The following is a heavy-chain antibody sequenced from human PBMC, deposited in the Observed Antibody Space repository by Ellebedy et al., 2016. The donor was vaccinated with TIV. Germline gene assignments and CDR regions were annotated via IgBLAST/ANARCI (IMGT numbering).Heavy chain of an antibody. V-gene: IGHV4-61*01. D-gene: IGHD5-18*01. CDR2: IYYSGST. CDR1: GDSLSSSSSY. Sequence: SETLSLTCTVSGDSLSSSSSYWGWIRQPPGKGLEWIGYIYYSGSTDYNPSLKSRVTISVDTSKNQFSLKLSSVTAADTAVYYCARPRGYSYGGFDYWGQGTLVTVSS. J-gene: IGHJ4*02. CDR3: ARPRGYSYGGFDY.